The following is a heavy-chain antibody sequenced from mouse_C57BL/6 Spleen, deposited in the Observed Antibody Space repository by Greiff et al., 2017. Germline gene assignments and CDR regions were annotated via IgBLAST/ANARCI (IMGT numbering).Heavy chain of an antibody. J-gene: IGHJ4*01. CDR2: INPSSGYT. Sequence: VQLQESGAELAKPGASVKLSCKASGYTFTSYWMHWVKQRPGQGLEWIGYINPSSGYTKYNQKFKVKATLTADKSSSTAYMQLSSLTYEDSAVYYCARSTVVPHYYAMDYWGQGTSVTVSS. D-gene: IGHD1-1*01. CDR1: GYTFTSYW. V-gene: IGHV1-7*01. CDR3: ARSTVVPHYYAMDY.